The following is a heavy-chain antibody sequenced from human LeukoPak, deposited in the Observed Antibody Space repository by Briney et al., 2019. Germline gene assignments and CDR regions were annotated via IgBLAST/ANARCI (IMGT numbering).Heavy chain of an antibody. CDR3: AREAFYKSGWYSLFGH. CDR1: GFTFNRYW. CDR2: ISGSGGSI. D-gene: IGHD6-19*01. Sequence: GGSLRLSCAASGFTFNRYWMHWVRRAPGKGLEWVSVISGSGGSIYYADSVKGRFTISRDNSKNTLYLQMNSLRVEDTAIYYCAREAFYKSGWYSLFGHWGQGTLVTVSS. J-gene: IGHJ4*02. V-gene: IGHV3-23*01.